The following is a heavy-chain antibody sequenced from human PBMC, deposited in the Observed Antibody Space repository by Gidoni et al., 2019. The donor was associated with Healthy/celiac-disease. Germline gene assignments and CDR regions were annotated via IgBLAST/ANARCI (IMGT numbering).Heavy chain of an antibody. J-gene: IGHJ4*02. D-gene: IGHD2-2*02. Sequence: EVQLVESGGGLVQPGGSLRLSCAASGFTFSSYEMNWVRQAPGKGLEWVSYISSSGSTIYYADSVKGRFTISRDNAKNSLYLQMNSLRAEDTAVYYCAREQRDGYTGACDYWGQGTLVTVSS. CDR1: GFTFSSYE. CDR2: ISSSGSTI. CDR3: AREQRDGYTGACDY. V-gene: IGHV3-48*03.